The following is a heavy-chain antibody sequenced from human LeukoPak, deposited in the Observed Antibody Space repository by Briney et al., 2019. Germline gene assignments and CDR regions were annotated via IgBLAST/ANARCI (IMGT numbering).Heavy chain of an antibody. V-gene: IGHV1-18*01. D-gene: IGHD3-10*01. Sequence: ASVKVSCKASGYTFTSYGISWVRQAPGQGLEGMGWISAYNGNTNYSQKLQGRVTMTTDTSTSTAYMELRSLRSDDTAVYYCARGSGPLWFGELYAFDIWGQGTMVTVSS. CDR3: ARGSGPLWFGELYAFDI. CDR2: ISAYNGNT. J-gene: IGHJ3*02. CDR1: GYTFTSYG.